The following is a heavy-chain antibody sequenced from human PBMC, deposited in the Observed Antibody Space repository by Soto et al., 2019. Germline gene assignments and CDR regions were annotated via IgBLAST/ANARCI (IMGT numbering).Heavy chain of an antibody. J-gene: IGHJ6*02. CDR2: IYYSGST. CDR3: ARDNSSSSDYYYYYGMDV. D-gene: IGHD6-6*01. Sequence: SETLSLTCTVSGGSISSGGYYWSWIRQHPGKGLEWIGYIYYSGSTYYNPSLKSRVTISVDTSKNHFSLKLSSVTAADTAVYYCARDNSSSSDYYYYYGMDVWGQGTTVTVSS. CDR1: GGSISSGGYY. V-gene: IGHV4-31*03.